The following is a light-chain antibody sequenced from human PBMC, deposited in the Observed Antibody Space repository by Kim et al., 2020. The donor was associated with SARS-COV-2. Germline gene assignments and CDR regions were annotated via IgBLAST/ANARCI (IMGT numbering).Light chain of an antibody. Sequence: PGPSVPISCPGTSSVVGGYNYVSWYQQHPGKAPKLMIYEVSKRPSGVPDRFSGSKSGNTASLTVSGLQAEDEADYYCSSYAGSNNVFGTGTKVTVL. CDR3: SSYAGSNNV. V-gene: IGLV2-8*01. CDR1: SSVVGGYNY. CDR2: EVS. J-gene: IGLJ1*01.